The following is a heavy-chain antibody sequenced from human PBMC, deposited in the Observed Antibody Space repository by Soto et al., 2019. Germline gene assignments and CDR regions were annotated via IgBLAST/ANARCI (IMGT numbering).Heavy chain of an antibody. CDR2: ISTTSSYT. CDR1: GFTFSDYY. V-gene: IGHV3-11*05. CDR3: ARGRAVAAPFDY. D-gene: IGHD6-19*01. J-gene: IGHJ4*02. Sequence: QVQLVESGGGLVKPGGSLRLSCAASGFTFSDYYMSWIRQAPGKGLEWVSYISTTSSYTNYADSVKGRFTISRDNARNSLDLQMNSLRAEDTAVYYCARGRAVAAPFDYWGQGTLVTVSS.